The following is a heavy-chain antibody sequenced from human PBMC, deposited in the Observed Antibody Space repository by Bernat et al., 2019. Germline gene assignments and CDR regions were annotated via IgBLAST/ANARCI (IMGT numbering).Heavy chain of an antibody. CDR2: IICSGGST. CDR3: AKDSGGTTGSYYYGMDV. V-gene: IGHV3-23*01. CDR1: GFTFSSYA. J-gene: IGHJ6*02. D-gene: IGHD1-1*01. Sequence: EVQLLESGGGLVQPGVSLRLSCAASGFTFSSYAMSWVRQAPGQGLEWVSAIICSGGSTYYTYTLKGRFTISRDTTKNMLKLQMISLRAEDTAVYYGAKDSGGTTGSYYYGMDVWGQGTTVTVSS.